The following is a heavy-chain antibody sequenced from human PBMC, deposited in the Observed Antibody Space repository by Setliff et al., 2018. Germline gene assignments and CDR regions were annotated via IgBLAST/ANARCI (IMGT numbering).Heavy chain of an antibody. CDR1: GDSISSGDYF. D-gene: IGHD1-26*01. J-gene: IGHJ3*01. CDR3: AREVGTSTSSDAFDV. V-gene: IGHV4-30-4*08. CDR2: IYHSGSA. Sequence: PSETLSLTCTVSGDSISSGDYFWSWIRQPPGKGLEWHAYIYHSGSAYYHPSLKRRVTMSVDTSKNQFSLHLPSVTAADTAVYYCAREVGTSTSSDAFDVWGQEMMVTVSS.